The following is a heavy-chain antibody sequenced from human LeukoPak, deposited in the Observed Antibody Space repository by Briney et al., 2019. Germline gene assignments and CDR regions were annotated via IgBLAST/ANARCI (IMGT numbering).Heavy chain of an antibody. V-gene: IGHV2-70*11. CDR2: IDWDDDK. D-gene: IGHD6-13*01. Sequence: SGPALVKPTQTLTLTCTFSGFSLSTSGMGVSWIRQPPGKALEWLARIDWDDDKYCSTSLKTRLTISKATSKNQVVLTMTNMDPVDTATYYCARILVGIAAALTGWFDPWGQGTLVTVSS. CDR3: ARILVGIAAALTGWFDP. J-gene: IGHJ5*02. CDR1: GFSLSTSGMG.